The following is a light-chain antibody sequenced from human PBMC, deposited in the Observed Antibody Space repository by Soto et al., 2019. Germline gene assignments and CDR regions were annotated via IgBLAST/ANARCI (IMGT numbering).Light chain of an antibody. Sequence: EIVLTQSPGTLSLSPGERATLSCRASQSVSSNYLAWYQQKPGQAPRLLIGGASTRATGIPDRFSGSGSGTGFTLTINRLGAEGFAVFYCQAYASLMLTFGQGTRVEIK. V-gene: IGKV3-20*01. CDR3: QAYASLMLT. CDR1: QSVSSNY. CDR2: GAS. J-gene: IGKJ1*01.